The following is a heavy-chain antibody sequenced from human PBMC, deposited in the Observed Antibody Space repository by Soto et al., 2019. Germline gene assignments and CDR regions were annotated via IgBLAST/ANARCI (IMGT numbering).Heavy chain of an antibody. CDR3: ASSYYDILTGQGLGY. Sequence: QVQLVQSGAEVKKPGASVKVSCKASSYTFTSYGISWVRQAPGQGLEWMGWISAYNGNTNYAQKLQGRVTMTTDTSTSTAYMELRSLRSDDTAVYYCASSYYDILTGQGLGYWGQGTLVTVSS. D-gene: IGHD3-9*01. V-gene: IGHV1-18*01. J-gene: IGHJ4*02. CDR2: ISAYNGNT. CDR1: SYTFTSYG.